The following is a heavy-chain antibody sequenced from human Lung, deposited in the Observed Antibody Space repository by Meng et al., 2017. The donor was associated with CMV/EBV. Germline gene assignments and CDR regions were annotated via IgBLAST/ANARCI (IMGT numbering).Heavy chain of an antibody. Sequence: QGQWRAPGPALVKPSETLALTCAVSGDSITNHNWWAWVRQPPGKGLEWIGEIPHRGSSAYNPSLKSRVSMSIDKSKNQFSLKLTSVTAADTAVYHCLRRSGGSVWGQGTLVTVSS. D-gene: IGHD3-10*01. CDR2: IPHRGSS. CDR3: LRRSGGSV. J-gene: IGHJ1*01. CDR1: GDSITNHNW. V-gene: IGHV4-4*02.